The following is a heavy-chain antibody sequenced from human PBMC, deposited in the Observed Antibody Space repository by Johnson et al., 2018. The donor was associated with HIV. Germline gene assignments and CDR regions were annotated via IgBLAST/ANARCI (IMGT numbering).Heavy chain of an antibody. CDR1: GFTFSSYG. V-gene: IGHV3-74*01. D-gene: IGHD5-18*01. CDR2: INSDGSST. CDR3: AREGYSYGYDAFDI. Sequence: VQLVESGGGVVQPGGSLRLSCAASGFTFSSYGMHWVRQAPGKGLVWVSRINSDGSSTSYADSVKGRFTISRDNDKNTRYLQMNSLRAEDTAVYYCAREGYSYGYDAFDIWGQGTMVTVSS. J-gene: IGHJ3*02.